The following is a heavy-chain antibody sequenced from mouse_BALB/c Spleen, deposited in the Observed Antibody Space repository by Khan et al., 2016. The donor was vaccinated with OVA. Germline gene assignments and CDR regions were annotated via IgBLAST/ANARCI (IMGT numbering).Heavy chain of an antibody. CDR1: GYTFTDYA. J-gene: IGHJ2*01. Sequence: QVQLQQPGPELVRPGVSVKISCKGSGYTFTDYALHWVKQSHAKSLAWIGLISTYSGNTNYNQKFKGKATLTVDKSSSTAYMELARLTSEDSAISYCTKPAYYGYFDYRGQGTTLAFSS. CDR3: TKPAYYGYFDY. V-gene: IGHV1S137*01. D-gene: IGHD2-10*01. CDR2: ISTYSGNT.